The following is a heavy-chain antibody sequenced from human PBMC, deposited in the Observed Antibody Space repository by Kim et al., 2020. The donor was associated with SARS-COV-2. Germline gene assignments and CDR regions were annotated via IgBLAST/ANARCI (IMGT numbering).Heavy chain of an antibody. V-gene: IGHV4-59*08. D-gene: IGHD6-19*01. CDR1: GGSISSYY. J-gene: IGHJ3*02. CDR2: INNSGST. Sequence: SETLSLICSVSGGSISSYYWSWIRQPPGKGLEWIGFINNSGSTKYNPSLKTRVTISADTSKKQLSLKLSSVTAADTAVYYCARRGGIGWSDAFDIWGQGTVVTVSS. CDR3: ARRGGIGWSDAFDI.